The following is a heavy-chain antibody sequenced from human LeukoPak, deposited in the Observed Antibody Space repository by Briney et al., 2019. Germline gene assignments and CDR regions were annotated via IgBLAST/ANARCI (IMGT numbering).Heavy chain of an antibody. D-gene: IGHD2-2*01. CDR3: ARDFEYQLLFDY. V-gene: IGHV3-21*01. Sequence: GGSLRLSCAASGFTFSSYSMSWVRQAPGKGLKWVSSIISGNTDIYYADSVKGRFTISRDNAKNSLYLQMHSLRAEDTAVYYCARDFEYQLLFDYWGQGTLVTVSS. J-gene: IGHJ4*02. CDR1: GFTFSSYS. CDR2: IISGNTDI.